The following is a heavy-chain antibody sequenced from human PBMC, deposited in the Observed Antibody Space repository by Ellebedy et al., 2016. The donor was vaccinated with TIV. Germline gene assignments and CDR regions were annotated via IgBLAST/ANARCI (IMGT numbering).Heavy chain of an antibody. Sequence: GESLKISCAASGFTFSDSWMTWVRQAPGKGLEWVANINQVASRKYYLDSVKGRFTVSRDNAKNSLYLQMNSLRAEDTAVYYCSSWKYWGQGALVTVSS. CDR1: GFTFSDSW. J-gene: IGHJ4*02. CDR3: SSWKY. D-gene: IGHD1-1*01. V-gene: IGHV3-7*01. CDR2: INQVASRK.